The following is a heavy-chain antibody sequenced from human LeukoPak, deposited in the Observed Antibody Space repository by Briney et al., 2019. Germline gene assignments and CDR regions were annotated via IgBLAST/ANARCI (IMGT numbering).Heavy chain of an antibody. CDR3: TTDISIELELPIDY. CDR1: GFTFSNAW. J-gene: IGHJ4*02. Sequence: PGGSLRLSCAASGFTFSNAWMSWVRQAPEKGLEWVGRIKSKTDGGTTDYAAPVKGRFTISRDDSKNTLYLQMNSLKTEDTAVYYCTTDISIELELPIDYWGQGTLVTVSS. D-gene: IGHD1-7*01. CDR2: IKSKTDGGTT. V-gene: IGHV3-15*01.